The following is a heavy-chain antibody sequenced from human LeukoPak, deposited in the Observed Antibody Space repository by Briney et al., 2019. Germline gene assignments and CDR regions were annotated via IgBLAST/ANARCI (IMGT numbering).Heavy chain of an antibody. V-gene: IGHV4-39*01. Sequence: SETLSLTCNVSGVSISSMSYYWGWIRQPPGKGLEWIGSNYYSGSTDYSPSLKSQVTISVDTSKNQFSLKLTSVTAADTAVYYCASRYYSYYYMDVWGKGTTVIVSS. J-gene: IGHJ6*03. CDR3: ASRYYSYYYMDV. CDR1: GVSISSMSYY. CDR2: NYYSGST.